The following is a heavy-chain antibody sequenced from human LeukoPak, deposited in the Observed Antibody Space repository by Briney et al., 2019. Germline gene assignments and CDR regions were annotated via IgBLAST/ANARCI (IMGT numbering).Heavy chain of an antibody. Sequence: VASVKVSCKASGYTFTSYDINWVRQATGQGLEWMGWMNPNSGNTGYAQKFQGRVTMTRNTSISTAYMELSSLRSEDTAVYYCARLYCSRRSCYYYYGMDVWGQGTTVTVSS. CDR2: MNPNSGNT. V-gene: IGHV1-8*01. D-gene: IGHD2-15*01. J-gene: IGHJ6*02. CDR1: GYTFTSYD. CDR3: ARLYCSRRSCYYYYGMDV.